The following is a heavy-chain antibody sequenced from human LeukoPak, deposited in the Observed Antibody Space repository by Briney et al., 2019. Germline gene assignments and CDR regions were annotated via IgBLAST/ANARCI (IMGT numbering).Heavy chain of an antibody. CDR1: GFTFNNYW. V-gene: IGHV3-74*01. CDR3: VYSGNYRFDY. Sequence: GWSLRLSCAASGFTFNNYWMHWVRQAPGKGLEWVSRIDPGGISTTYADSVKGRFTISRDSAKNTLYLQMNSLRAEDTAVYYCVYSGNYRFDYWGQGTLVTVSS. CDR2: IDPGGIST. J-gene: IGHJ4*02. D-gene: IGHD1-26*01.